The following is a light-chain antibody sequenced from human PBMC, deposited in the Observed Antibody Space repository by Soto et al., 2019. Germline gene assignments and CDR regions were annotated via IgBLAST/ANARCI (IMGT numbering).Light chain of an antibody. V-gene: IGKV3-20*01. CDR3: QQYGRSPRT. CDR2: GAS. J-gene: IGKJ1*01. CDR1: RSVYSNY. Sequence: ETVLTQSPGTLSLSPGERATLSCRASRSVYSNYLAWYQQKPGQAPRLLIYGASRRATGIPDRFSGSGSGTDFTLTINRLEPEDSAMYYCQQYGRSPRTFGQGTKMEIK.